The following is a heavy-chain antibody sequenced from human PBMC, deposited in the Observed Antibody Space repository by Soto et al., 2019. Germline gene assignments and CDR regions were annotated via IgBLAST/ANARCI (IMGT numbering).Heavy chain of an antibody. CDR1: GDSMTSNSYF. V-gene: IGHV4-39*01. D-gene: IGHD1-1*01. Sequence: PSETLSLPCSVSGDSMTSNSYFWDSIRQAPGKGLEGIGSIYYTGSPYYNPSLKSRVTISVDTSKNQFSLRLTSVTAGDTAVYYCARSKGETGLDFWGQGTPVTVSS. CDR3: ARSKGETGLDF. J-gene: IGHJ4*02. CDR2: IYYTGSP.